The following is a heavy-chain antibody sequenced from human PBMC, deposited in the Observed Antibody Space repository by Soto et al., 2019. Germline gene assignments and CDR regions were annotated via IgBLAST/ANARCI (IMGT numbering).Heavy chain of an antibody. CDR1: GYTFTSYY. CDR3: ATPSEGLRYFDWLSSSYYYYGMDV. CDR2: INPSGGST. V-gene: IGHV1-46*01. J-gene: IGHJ6*02. D-gene: IGHD3-9*01. Sequence: GASVKVSCKASGYTFTSYYMHCVRQAPGQGLEWMGIINPSGGSTSYAQKFQGRVTMTRDTSTSTVYMELSSLRSEDTAVYYCATPSEGLRYFDWLSSSYYYYGMDVWGQGTTVTVSS.